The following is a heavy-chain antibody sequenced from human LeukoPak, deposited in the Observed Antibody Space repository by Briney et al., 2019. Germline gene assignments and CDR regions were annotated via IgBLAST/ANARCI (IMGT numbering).Heavy chain of an antibody. Sequence: PSETLSLTCTVSGGSVSSGSYYWSWIRQPPGKGLEWIGYVYYSGGTNYNPSLKSRVTISVDTSKNQFSLKLSSVTAADTAVYYCARDRTLGYCSSTSCYPYYYYYGMDVWGQGTTVTVSS. D-gene: IGHD2-2*01. CDR1: GGSVSSGSYY. V-gene: IGHV4-61*01. CDR2: VYYSGGT. CDR3: ARDRTLGYCSSTSCYPYYYYYGMDV. J-gene: IGHJ6*02.